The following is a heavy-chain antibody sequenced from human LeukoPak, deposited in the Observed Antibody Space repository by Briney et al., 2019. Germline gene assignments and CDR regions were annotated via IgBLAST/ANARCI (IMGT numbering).Heavy chain of an antibody. CDR2: ISSSGSTI. D-gene: IGHD3-22*01. Sequence: AGGSLRLSCAASGFTFSSYEMNWVRQAPGKGLEWVSYISSSGSTIYYADSVKGRFTISRDNAKNSLYLQMNSLRAEDTAVYYCARVLYDSSGYYSYWGQGTLVTVSS. CDR3: ARVLYDSSGYYSY. V-gene: IGHV3-48*03. CDR1: GFTFSSYE. J-gene: IGHJ4*02.